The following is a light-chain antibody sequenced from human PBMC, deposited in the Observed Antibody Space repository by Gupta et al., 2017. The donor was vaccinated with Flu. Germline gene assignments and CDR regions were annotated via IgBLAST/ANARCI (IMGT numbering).Light chain of an antibody. V-gene: IGKV4-1*01. CDR2: WAS. CDR3: QQYDTTPYT. CDR1: QSILYSSDNKNY. Sequence: NCRSSQSILYSSDNKNYLAWYQQKPGQPPKLLIYWASTRASWVPDRISGSGFGTDFSLTISSLQAEDVAVYYCQQYDTTPYTFGQGTKVEVK. J-gene: IGKJ2*01.